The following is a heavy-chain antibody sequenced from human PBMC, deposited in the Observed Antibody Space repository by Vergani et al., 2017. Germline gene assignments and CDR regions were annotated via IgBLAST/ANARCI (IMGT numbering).Heavy chain of an antibody. CDR1: GFTVSSNY. Sequence: EVQLVESGGGLVKPGGSLRLSCAASGFTVSSNYMSWVRQAPGKGLEWVSVIYSGGSTYYADSVKGRFTISRDNSKNTLYLQMNSLRAEDTAVYYCARDFPHSGSSGMDVWGQGTTVTVSS. CDR3: ARDFPHSGSSGMDV. J-gene: IGHJ6*02. V-gene: IGHV3-66*02. CDR2: IYSGGST. D-gene: IGHD1-26*01.